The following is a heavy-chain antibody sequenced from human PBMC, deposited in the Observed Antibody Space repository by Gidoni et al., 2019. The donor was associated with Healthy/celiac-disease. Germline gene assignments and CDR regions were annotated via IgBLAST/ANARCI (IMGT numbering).Heavy chain of an antibody. CDR3: ARYYYDNGDWFDP. Sequence: QVQLVQSGAEVKKPGASVKVSCKASEYTFPGSYMHWVRQAPGQGLEWMGWINPNSGGTNYAQKFQGRVTMTRDTSISTAYMELSRLRSADTAVYYCARYYYDNGDWFDPWGQGTLVTVSS. CDR2: INPNSGGT. D-gene: IGHD3-22*01. V-gene: IGHV1-2*02. CDR1: EYTFPGSY. J-gene: IGHJ5*02.